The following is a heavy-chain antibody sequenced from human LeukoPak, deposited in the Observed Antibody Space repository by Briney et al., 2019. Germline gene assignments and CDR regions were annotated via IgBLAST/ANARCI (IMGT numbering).Heavy chain of an antibody. V-gene: IGHV3-53*01. CDR2: IYSCGST. D-gene: IGHD2-15*01. J-gene: IGHJ4*02. CDR1: GFTVSSNY. CDR3: ARVGVFGYCIRYSCHSPLDS. Sequence: GSLRLSCAASGFTVSSNYMSWVRQAPGKGLEWVSVIYSCGSTYYADSLKGRFTISRDNSKNTLYLQMNSLRAEDTAVYYCARVGVFGYCIRYSCHSPLDSWGQGTLVTVSS.